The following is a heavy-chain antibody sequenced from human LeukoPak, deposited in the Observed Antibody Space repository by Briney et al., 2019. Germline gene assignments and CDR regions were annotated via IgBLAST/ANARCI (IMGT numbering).Heavy chain of an antibody. D-gene: IGHD6-19*01. J-gene: IGHJ5*02. V-gene: IGHV3-23*01. Sequence: GGSLRLSCAASGFTFSSYAMSWVRQAPGKGLEWVSAISGIRGSTYYADSVKGRFTISRDNSKNTLYLQMNSLRAEDTAVYYCAKDRSGSALYSWYDAWGQGTLGTVSS. CDR3: AKDRSGSALYSWYDA. CDR2: ISGIRGST. CDR1: GFTFSSYA.